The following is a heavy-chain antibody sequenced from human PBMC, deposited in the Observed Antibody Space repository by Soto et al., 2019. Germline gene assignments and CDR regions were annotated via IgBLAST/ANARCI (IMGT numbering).Heavy chain of an antibody. J-gene: IGHJ6*02. CDR2: ISGSGGST. CDR3: ATEYYSGSRSNYYYYYGLDV. Sequence: EVQLLESGGGLVQPGGSLRLSCAASGFTFTSYAMSWVRQAPGKGLEWVSAISGSGGSTYYADSVKGRFTISRDNSKNTLYLQMNSLRAEDTAVYYCATEYYSGSRSNYYYYYGLDVWGQGTTVTVSS. CDR1: GFTFTSYA. D-gene: IGHD3-10*01. V-gene: IGHV3-23*01.